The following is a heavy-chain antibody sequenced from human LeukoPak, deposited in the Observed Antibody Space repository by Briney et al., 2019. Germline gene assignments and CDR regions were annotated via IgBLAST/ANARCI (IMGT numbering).Heavy chain of an antibody. CDR1: GYTFTSYD. CDR2: MNPNSGNT. Sequence: ASVKVSCKASGYTFTSYDINWVRQATGQGLEWMGWMNPNSGNTGYAQKFQGRVTMTRNTSISTAYMKLSSLRSEDTAVYYCARGSGAYYYYYYMDVWGKGTTVTVSS. CDR3: ARGSGAYYYYYYMDV. V-gene: IGHV1-8*01. J-gene: IGHJ6*03. D-gene: IGHD3-10*01.